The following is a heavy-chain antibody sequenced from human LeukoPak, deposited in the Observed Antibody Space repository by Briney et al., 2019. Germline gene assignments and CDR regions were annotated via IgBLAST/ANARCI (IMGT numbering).Heavy chain of an antibody. Sequence: SEALSLTCTVSGGSISSGDYYWSWIRQPPGKGLEWIGYMYYSGSTYYNPSLKSRATISVDTSKNQFSLKLTSVTAADTAVYYCARPYYYDSRIDPWGQGTLVTVSS. D-gene: IGHD3-22*01. CDR2: MYYSGST. CDR1: GGSISSGDYY. V-gene: IGHV4-30-4*01. CDR3: ARPYYYDSRIDP. J-gene: IGHJ5*02.